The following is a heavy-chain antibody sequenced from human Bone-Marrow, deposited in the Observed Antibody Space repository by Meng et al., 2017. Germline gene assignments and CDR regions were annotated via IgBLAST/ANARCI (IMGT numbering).Heavy chain of an antibody. CDR3: TWDDKAVSDY. CDR2: ISGSGGST. D-gene: IGHD3-9*01. J-gene: IGHJ4*02. CDR1: GLTFSSYA. V-gene: IGHV3-23*04. Sequence: EVQLVEAGGGLVQPGGSLRLSCAASGLTFSSYAMSWVRQAPGKGLEWVSAISGSGGSTYYADSVKGRFTISRDNSKNTLYLQMSGLRIDDTGVYYCTWDDKAVSDYWGQGTLVTVSS.